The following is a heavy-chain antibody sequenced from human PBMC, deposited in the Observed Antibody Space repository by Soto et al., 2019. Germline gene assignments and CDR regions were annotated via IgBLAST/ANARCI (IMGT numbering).Heavy chain of an antibody. Sequence: EVQLVESGGGLVKPGGSLRLSCAASGFTFSNAWMNWVRQAPGKGLEWVGRIKSKTDGGTTDYAAPVKGRFTISRDDSKNTLYRKMIALKPEDPPVYNCPVGTLVYGGQGTLVTVSS. CDR3: PVGTLVY. CDR1: GFTFSNAW. CDR2: IKSKTDGGTT. D-gene: IGHD1-7*01. J-gene: IGHJ4*02. V-gene: IGHV3-15*07.